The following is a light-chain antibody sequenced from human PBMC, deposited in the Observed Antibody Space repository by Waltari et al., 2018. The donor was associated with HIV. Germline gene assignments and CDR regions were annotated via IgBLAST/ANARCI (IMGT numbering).Light chain of an antibody. CDR1: QSISNW. J-gene: IGKJ4*01. V-gene: IGKV1-5*03. Sequence: DIQMTQSLSTLSASVGDKIIITCRASQSISNWLAWFQQKPGKAPKLLIYKASNLESGVPSRFSGSGSGTEFTLTINSLQPDDFATYFFQQYSSDPLTFGRGTRVEVK. CDR2: KAS. CDR3: QQYSSDPLT.